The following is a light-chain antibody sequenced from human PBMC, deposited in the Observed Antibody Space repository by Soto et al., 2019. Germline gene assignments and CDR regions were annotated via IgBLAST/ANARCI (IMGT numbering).Light chain of an antibody. CDR2: GAS. V-gene: IGKV3-20*01. CDR3: QHYGTSPWT. Sequence: ETVLTQSPGTLSLSPGERATLSCRASQSVSSNSLAWFQQTPGQAPRLLIFGASSKATGIPDRFSGSGSGTDFTLTISRLEPEDFAVYYCQHYGTSPWTFGQGTKVEIK. CDR1: QSVSSNS. J-gene: IGKJ1*01.